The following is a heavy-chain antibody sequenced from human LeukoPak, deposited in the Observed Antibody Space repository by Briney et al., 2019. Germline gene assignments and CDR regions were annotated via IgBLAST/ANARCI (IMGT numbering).Heavy chain of an antibody. CDR2: IYYSGST. V-gene: IGHV4-59*12. D-gene: IGHD3-22*01. CDR3: AREVGDYDSRGRAFYFDT. J-gene: IGHJ4*02. CDR1: GGSISSYY. Sequence: SSETLSLTCTVSGGSISSYYWSWIRQPPGKGLEWIGCIYYSGSTNYNPSLKSRVTISVDTSKNQVSLHLNSVTPEDTAVYYCAREVGDYDSRGRAFYFDTWGQGTLVTVSS.